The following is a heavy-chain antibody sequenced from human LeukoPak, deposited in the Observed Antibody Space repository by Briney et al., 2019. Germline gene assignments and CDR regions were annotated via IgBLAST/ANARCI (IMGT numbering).Heavy chain of an antibody. D-gene: IGHD3-22*01. CDR3: ARMAGDSSGYNPIDY. J-gene: IGHJ4*02. CDR2: MNPNSGNT. Sequence: ASVKVSCKASGYTFTSYDINWVRQATGQGLEWMGWMNPNSGNTGYAQKFQGRVTMTRNTSISTAYMELSSLRSEDTAMYYCARMAGDSSGYNPIDYWGQGTLVTVSS. CDR1: GYTFTSYD. V-gene: IGHV1-8*01.